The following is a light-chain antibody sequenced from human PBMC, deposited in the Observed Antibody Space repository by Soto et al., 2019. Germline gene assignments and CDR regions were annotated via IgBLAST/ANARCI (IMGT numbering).Light chain of an antibody. CDR1: QSVYINS. J-gene: IGKJ3*01. V-gene: IGKV3-20*01. Sequence: EIVLTQSPGTLSLSPGERATLSCRASQSVYINSLAWYQQKPGQPPRLLIYGAATRASDVPVRFSGSGSGADFALTITRLEPEDFAVYYCQQYGASPLTFGPGTRVD. CDR3: QQYGASPLT. CDR2: GAA.